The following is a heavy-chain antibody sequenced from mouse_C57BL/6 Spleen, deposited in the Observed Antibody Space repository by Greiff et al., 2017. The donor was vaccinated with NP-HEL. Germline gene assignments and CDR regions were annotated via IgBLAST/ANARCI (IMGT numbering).Heavy chain of an antibody. D-gene: IGHD2-4*01. Sequence: QVQLKESGAELVKPGASVKMSCKASGYTFTTYPIEWMKQNHGKSLEWIGNFHPYNDDTKYNEKFKGKATLTVEKSSSTVYLELSRLTSDDSAVYYCARRGYDYGVFDYWGQGTTLTVSS. CDR2: FHPYNDDT. CDR1: GYTFTTYP. CDR3: ARRGYDYGVFDY. V-gene: IGHV1-47*01. J-gene: IGHJ2*01.